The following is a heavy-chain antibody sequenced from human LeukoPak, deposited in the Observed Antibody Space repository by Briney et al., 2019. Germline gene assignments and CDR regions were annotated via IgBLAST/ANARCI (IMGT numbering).Heavy chain of an antibody. CDR2: INHSGST. V-gene: IGHV4-34*01. CDR1: GGSISSYY. CDR3: ARGEDTAMATLFDY. Sequence: PSETLSLTCTVSGGSISSYYWSWIRQPPGKGLEWIGEINHSGSTNYNPSLKSRVTISVDTSKNQFSLKLSSVTAADTAVYYCARGEDTAMATLFDYWGQGTLVTVSS. J-gene: IGHJ4*02. D-gene: IGHD5-18*01.